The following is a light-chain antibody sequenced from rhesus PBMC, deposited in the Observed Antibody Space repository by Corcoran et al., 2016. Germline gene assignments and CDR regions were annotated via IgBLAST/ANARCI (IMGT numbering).Light chain of an antibody. V-gene: IGKV1-74*01. CDR1: ENVNNY. Sequence: DIQMTQSPSSLSASVGDRVTITCRASENVNNYLHWYQQKPRKAPKLLIYAASTLQIGVPSRFSGSGSGTEYTFTISSLQPEDVATYYCQHSYGTPYSFGQGTKVEIK. CDR3: QHSYGTPYS. CDR2: AAS. J-gene: IGKJ2*01.